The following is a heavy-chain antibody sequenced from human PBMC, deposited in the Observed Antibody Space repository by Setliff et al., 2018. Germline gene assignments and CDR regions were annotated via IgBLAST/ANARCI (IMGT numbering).Heavy chain of an antibody. J-gene: IGHJ4*02. D-gene: IGHD7-27*01. CDR3: VRDLHWGFDY. CDR2: IRYDGSNK. V-gene: IGHV3-30*02. Sequence: GSLRLSCAASGFTFSSYGMHWVRQAPGKGLEWVAFIRYDGSNKYYADSVKGRFTISRDNVKNSLFLQMNSLRAEDTAVYYCVRDLHWGFDYWGLGTLVTVSS. CDR1: GFTFSSYG.